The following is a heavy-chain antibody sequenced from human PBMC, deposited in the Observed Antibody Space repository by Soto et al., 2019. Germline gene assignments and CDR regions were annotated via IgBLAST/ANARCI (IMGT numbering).Heavy chain of an antibody. J-gene: IGHJ6*02. Sequence: VQLVESGGGLVQPGGSLRLSCAASGFTFSSYEMNWVRQAPGKGLEWVSYISSSGSTIYYADSVKGRFTISRDNAKNSLYLQMNSLRAEDTAVYYCARDWYCSSTSCYIHGMDVWGQGTTVTVSS. D-gene: IGHD2-2*02. CDR1: GFTFSSYE. V-gene: IGHV3-48*03. CDR2: ISSSGSTI. CDR3: ARDWYCSSTSCYIHGMDV.